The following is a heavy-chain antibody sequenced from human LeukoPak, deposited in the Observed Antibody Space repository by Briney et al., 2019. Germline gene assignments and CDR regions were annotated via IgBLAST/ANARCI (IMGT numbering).Heavy chain of an antibody. CDR2: ISGSGGTT. V-gene: IGHV3-23*01. CDR1: GFTFSNYA. CDR3: ARGYNYGDY. J-gene: IGHJ4*02. Sequence: GGSLRLSCAASGFTFSNYAMTWVRQAPGQGLEWVSGISGSGGTTYYADSVKGRFTISRDNSKTTLYLQMNSLRAEDTALYYCARGYNYGDYWGQGTLVTVSS. D-gene: IGHD5-18*01.